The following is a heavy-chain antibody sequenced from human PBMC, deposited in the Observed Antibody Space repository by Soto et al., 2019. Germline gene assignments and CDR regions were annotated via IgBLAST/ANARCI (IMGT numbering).Heavy chain of an antibody. Sequence: ASVKVSFKASGYIFSSFYINWVRQAPGQGLEWMGWTSGYGGNSKYAQKFQGRVTMTTDTSTNTGYMEMRSLTSDDTAVYYCARDIFGHVDAFDLWGQGTMVTV. J-gene: IGHJ3*01. D-gene: IGHD3-3*02. CDR3: ARDIFGHVDAFDL. CDR1: GYIFSSFY. CDR2: TSGYGGNS. V-gene: IGHV1-18*01.